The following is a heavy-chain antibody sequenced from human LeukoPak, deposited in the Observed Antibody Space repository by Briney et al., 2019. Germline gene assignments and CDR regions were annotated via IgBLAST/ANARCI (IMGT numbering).Heavy chain of an antibody. Sequence: PGGSLRLSCAASGFTVSSNYMSWVRQAPGKGLEWVSVIYSGGSTYYADSVKGRFTISRDNSKNTLYLQMNSLRAEDTAVYYCAKDGASYYDSSGYYPNYYYYYYYMDVWGKGTTVTVSS. V-gene: IGHV3-53*01. D-gene: IGHD3-22*01. J-gene: IGHJ6*03. CDR3: AKDGASYYDSSGYYPNYYYYYYYMDV. CDR1: GFTVSSNY. CDR2: IYSGGST.